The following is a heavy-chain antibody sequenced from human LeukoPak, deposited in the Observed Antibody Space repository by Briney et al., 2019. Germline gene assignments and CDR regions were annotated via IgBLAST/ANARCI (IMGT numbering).Heavy chain of an antibody. J-gene: IGHJ4*02. D-gene: IGHD6-13*01. Sequence: GGSLRLSCAASGFTFSSYWMSWVRQAPGKGLEWVAKIKQDGSEKYYVDSVKGRFTISRDNAKNSLYLQMNSLRAEDAAVYYCARGSAAAGTHRPHFDYWGQGTLVTVSS. V-gene: IGHV3-7*01. CDR3: ARGSAAAGTHRPHFDY. CDR1: GFTFSSYW. CDR2: IKQDGSEK.